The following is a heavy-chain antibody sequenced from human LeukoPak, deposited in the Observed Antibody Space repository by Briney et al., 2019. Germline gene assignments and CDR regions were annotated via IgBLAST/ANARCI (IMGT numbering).Heavy chain of an antibody. CDR3: ARGFRSIGWERRPWGY. CDR2: MNPNSGNT. V-gene: IGHV1-8*03. Sequence: GASVKVSCKASGYTFTSYDINWVRQATGQGLEWMGWMNPNSGNTGYAQKFQGRVTITRNTSISTAYMELSSLRSEDTAVYYCARGFRSIGWERRPWGYGGQGPLFTVSS. D-gene: IGHD1-26*01. CDR1: GYTFTSYD. J-gene: IGHJ4*02.